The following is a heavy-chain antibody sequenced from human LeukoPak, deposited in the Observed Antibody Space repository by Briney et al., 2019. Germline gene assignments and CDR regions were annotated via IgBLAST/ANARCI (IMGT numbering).Heavy chain of an antibody. V-gene: IGHV4-34*01. CDR2: INHSGST. CDR1: GGSFSGYY. Sequence: PSETLSLTCAVYGGSFSGYYWSWIRQPPGKGLEWIGEINHSGSTKYNPSLKSRVIILVDTSKNQCSLNLTSVTAADTAVYYCARGDRVLSERSGSYYYYQYAMGVWGQGTTVTVSS. CDR3: ARGDRVLSERSGSYYYYQYAMGV. J-gene: IGHJ6*02. D-gene: IGHD1-26*01.